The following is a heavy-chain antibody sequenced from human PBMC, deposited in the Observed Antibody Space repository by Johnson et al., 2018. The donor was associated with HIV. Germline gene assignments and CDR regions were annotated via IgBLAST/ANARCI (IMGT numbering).Heavy chain of an antibody. D-gene: IGHD4-17*01. V-gene: IGHV3-11*04. CDR3: ARRTVTALFDI. CDR2: ISSSGDII. Sequence: QMQLVESGGGLVNPGGSLRLSCAASGFSFSDYYMTWIRQAPGKGLEWLSFISSSGDIIRYADSVKGRFTISRDNAKNSLILQMNSLRDEDTAVYYCARRTVTALFDIWGQGTLVTVSS. J-gene: IGHJ3*02. CDR1: GFSFSDYY.